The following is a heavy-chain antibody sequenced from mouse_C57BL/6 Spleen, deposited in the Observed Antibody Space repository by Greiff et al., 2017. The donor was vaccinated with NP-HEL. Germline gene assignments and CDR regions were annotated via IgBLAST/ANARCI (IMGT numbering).Heavy chain of an antibody. CDR2: IDPSDSET. D-gene: IGHD3-2*01. CDR3: AMSGGRRQPIAMDY. J-gene: IGHJ4*01. CDR1: GYTFTSYW. Sequence: QVQLKQPGAELVRPGSSVKLSCKASGYTFTSYWMHLVKQRPIQGLEWIGNIDPSDSETHYNQKFKDKATLTVDKSSRTAYMQLSSLTSEHSAVYYSAMSGGRRQPIAMDYWGQGTSVTVSS. V-gene: IGHV1-52*01.